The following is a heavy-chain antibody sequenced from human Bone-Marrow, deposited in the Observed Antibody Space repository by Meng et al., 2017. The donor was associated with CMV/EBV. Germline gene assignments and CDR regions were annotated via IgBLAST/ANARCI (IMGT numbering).Heavy chain of an antibody. CDR3: ARMVGLFAIFGVASDY. Sequence: GESLKISCAASGFPVSSNYMSWVRQAPGKGLEWVSAISGSGGSTYYADSVKGRFTISRDNSKDTLYLQMNSLRAEDTAVYYCARMVGLFAIFGVASDYWGQGTLVTVSS. CDR2: ISGSGGST. J-gene: IGHJ4*02. V-gene: IGHV3-23*01. D-gene: IGHD3-3*01. CDR1: GFPVSSNY.